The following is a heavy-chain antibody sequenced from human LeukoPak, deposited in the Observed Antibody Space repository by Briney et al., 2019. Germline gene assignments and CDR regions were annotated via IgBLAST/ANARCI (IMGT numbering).Heavy chain of an antibody. CDR2: IYHSGST. Sequence: SVTLSLTRTVSGYSISSGYYWGWIRQPPGKGLEWIGSIYHSGSTYYNPSLKSRVTISVDTSKNQFSLKLSSVTAADTAVYYCARPRIDTAMSTEYYFDYWGQGTLVTVSS. CDR3: ARPRIDTAMSTEYYFDY. D-gene: IGHD5-18*01. V-gene: IGHV4-38-2*02. J-gene: IGHJ4*02. CDR1: GYSISSGYY.